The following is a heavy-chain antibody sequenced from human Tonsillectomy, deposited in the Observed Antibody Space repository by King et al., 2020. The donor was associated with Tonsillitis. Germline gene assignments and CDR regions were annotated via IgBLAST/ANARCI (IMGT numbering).Heavy chain of an antibody. Sequence: VQLVESGGGVVQPGRSLRLSCAASGFTFSDYAMHWVRQAPGKGLEWVAIISYDGSNKNYADSVKGRLTISRDNSKNTLFLQMNSLRAEDTAVYYCARDGGCSNINCYMYFQHWGQGTLVTVSS. CDR2: ISYDGSNK. CDR1: GFTFSDYA. CDR3: ARDGGCSNINCYMYFQH. J-gene: IGHJ1*01. V-gene: IGHV3-30-3*01. D-gene: IGHD2-2*02.